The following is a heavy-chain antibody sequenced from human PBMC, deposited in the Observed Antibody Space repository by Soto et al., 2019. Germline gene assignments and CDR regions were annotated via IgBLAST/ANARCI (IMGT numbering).Heavy chain of an antibody. V-gene: IGHV1-46*02. Sequence: ASVKVSCKPSGYTLNTYYLHWVRQDPGQGLEWMGIIHPSGGGSTYAQKFLGRVTMTRGTSTSTVFMELSSLRSADTAVYYCARGGHIAVVTASFDYWGQGTLVTVSS. CDR3: ARGGHIAVVTASFDY. J-gene: IGHJ4*02. CDR1: GYTLNTYY. CDR2: IHPSGGGS. D-gene: IGHD2-21*02.